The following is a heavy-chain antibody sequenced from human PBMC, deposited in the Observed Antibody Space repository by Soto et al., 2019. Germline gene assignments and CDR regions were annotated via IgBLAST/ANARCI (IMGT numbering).Heavy chain of an antibody. Sequence: GGSLRLSCAASGFTFSSYSMNWVRQAPGKGLEWVSYISSSSSTIYYADSVKGRFTISRDNAKNSLYLQMNSLRAEDTAVYYCAREIAVAGNDAFDIWGQGTMVTVS. D-gene: IGHD6-19*01. CDR3: AREIAVAGNDAFDI. J-gene: IGHJ3*02. V-gene: IGHV3-48*01. CDR1: GFTFSSYS. CDR2: ISSSSSTI.